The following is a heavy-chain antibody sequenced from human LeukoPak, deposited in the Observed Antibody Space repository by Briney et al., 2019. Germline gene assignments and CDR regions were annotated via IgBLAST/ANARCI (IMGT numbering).Heavy chain of an antibody. CDR3: ARDRYCSAGSCLWYFDY. J-gene: IGHJ4*02. CDR2: ISAYNGNT. D-gene: IGHD2-15*01. CDR1: GYTFTSYG. V-gene: IGHV1-18*01. Sequence: ASVKVSCKASGYTFTSYGISWVRQAPGQGLEWMGWISAYNGNTNYAQELQGRVTMTTDTSTSTAYMELSSLTPEDTAVYYCARDRYCSAGSCLWYFDYWGQGTLVSVFS.